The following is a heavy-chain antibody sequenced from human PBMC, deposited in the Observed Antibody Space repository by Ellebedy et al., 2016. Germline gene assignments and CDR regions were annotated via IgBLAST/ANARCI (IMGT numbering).Heavy chain of an antibody. CDR3: ARHQLLWFGEGTVWFDP. J-gene: IGHJ5*02. Sequence: SETLSLXCSVSGGSISSHYWSWIRQPPGKGLEWIGYIYYSGSTKYNPSLKSRVSISIDTSNSQFSLKLSSVTAADTAVYYCARHQLLWFGEGTVWFDPWGQGTLVTVSS. V-gene: IGHV4-59*11. D-gene: IGHD3-10*01. CDR2: IYYSGST. CDR1: GGSISSHY.